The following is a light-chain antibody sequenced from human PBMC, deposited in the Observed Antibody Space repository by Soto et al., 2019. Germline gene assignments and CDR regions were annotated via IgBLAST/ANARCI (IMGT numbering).Light chain of an antibody. J-gene: IGKJ1*01. CDR2: AAS. CDR1: QNIKMY. V-gene: IGKV1-39*01. CDR3: QQSYSDPRT. Sequence: DIQMTQSPSSLSASVEDRVTIACRASQNIKMYLSWYQQKPGKAPNLLITAASRRESGVPARFSGSGSGTDYTLTITSLQPEDFAIYYCQQSYSDPRTFGQGTKVDI.